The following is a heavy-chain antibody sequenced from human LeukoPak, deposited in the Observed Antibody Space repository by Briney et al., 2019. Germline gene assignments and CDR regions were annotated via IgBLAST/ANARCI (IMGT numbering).Heavy chain of an antibody. CDR1: GGSIYGYY. D-gene: IGHD6-19*01. V-gene: IGHV4-59*01. Sequence: SETLSLTCTVSGGSIYGYYWSWIRQPPGKGLEWIGYMYYSGSTSYNPSLKSRVTISVDTSKNQFSLKLSSVTAADTAVYYCARDHGIAVASPAFDIWGQGTMVTVSS. CDR2: MYYSGST. J-gene: IGHJ3*02. CDR3: ARDHGIAVASPAFDI.